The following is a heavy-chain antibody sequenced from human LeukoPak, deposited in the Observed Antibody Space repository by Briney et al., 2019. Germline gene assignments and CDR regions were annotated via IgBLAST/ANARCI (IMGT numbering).Heavy chain of an antibody. CDR1: GGTFSSYA. V-gene: IGHV1-69*13. Sequence: SVKVSCKASGGTFSSYAISWVRQAPGQGLEWMGGIIPIFGTANYAQKFQGRVTITADESTSTAYMELSSLRSEDTAVYYCARTAKNTYYYGSGWAFDIWGQGTIVTVSS. J-gene: IGHJ3*02. CDR2: IIPIFGTA. CDR3: ARTAKNTYYYGSGWAFDI. D-gene: IGHD3-10*01.